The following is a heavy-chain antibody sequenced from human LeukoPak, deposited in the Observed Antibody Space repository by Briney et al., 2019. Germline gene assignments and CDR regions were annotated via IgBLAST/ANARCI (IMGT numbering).Heavy chain of an antibody. J-gene: IGHJ6*03. V-gene: IGHV3-7*03. Sequence: GGSLRLSCAASGFSFTTYWMSWVRQAPGKGLEWVANIKQDGTEKYYVDSVKGRFTISRDNAKNSLYLQMNSLRAEDTAVYYCARGYDILTGYSPPRQDYYMDVWGKGTTVTISS. D-gene: IGHD3-9*01. CDR1: GFSFTTYW. CDR3: ARGYDILTGYSPPRQDYYMDV. CDR2: IKQDGTEK.